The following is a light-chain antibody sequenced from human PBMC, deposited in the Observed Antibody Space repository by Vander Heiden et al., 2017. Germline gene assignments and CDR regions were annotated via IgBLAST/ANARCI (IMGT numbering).Light chain of an antibody. V-gene: IGKV1-39*01. Sequence: DIQMTQSPSSLSASVGDRVPITCRASPRISSYLNWYQQKPGKAPNLLIYGASSLQSGVPSRFRGSGSGTDFTLTISSLQPEDFATYYCQQSYSAPRTFGQGTKVEIK. CDR3: QQSYSAPRT. CDR1: PRISSY. J-gene: IGKJ1*01. CDR2: GAS.